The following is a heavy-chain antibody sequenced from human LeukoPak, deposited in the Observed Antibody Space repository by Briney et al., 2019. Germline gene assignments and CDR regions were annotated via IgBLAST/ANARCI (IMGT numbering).Heavy chain of an antibody. CDR3: ARSRFGELYRYYFDY. Sequence: GRSLRLSCAASGFTFDDYAMHWVRQAPGKGLEWVSGISWNSGSIGYADSVKGRFTISRDNAKNSLYLQMSSLRPEDTAFYFCARSRFGELYRYYFDYWGQGTLVTVSS. CDR2: ISWNSGSI. CDR1: GFTFDDYA. J-gene: IGHJ4*02. D-gene: IGHD3-10*01. V-gene: IGHV3-9*01.